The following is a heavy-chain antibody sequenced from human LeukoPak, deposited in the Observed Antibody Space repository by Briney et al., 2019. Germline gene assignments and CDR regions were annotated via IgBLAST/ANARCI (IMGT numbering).Heavy chain of an antibody. J-gene: IGHJ5*02. CDR1: GYTFTGYY. D-gene: IGHD1-26*01. V-gene: IGHV1-2*06. CDR3: ARALPGAKAWFDP. CDR2: INPNSGGT. Sequence: ASVKVSRKASGYTFTGYYMHWVRQAPGQGLEWMGRINPNSGGTNYAQKFQGRVTMTRDTSISTAYMELSRLRSDDTAVYYCARALPGAKAWFDPWGQGTLVTVSS.